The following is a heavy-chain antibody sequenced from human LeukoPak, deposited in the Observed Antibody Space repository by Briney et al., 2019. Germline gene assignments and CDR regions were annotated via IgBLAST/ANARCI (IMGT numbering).Heavy chain of an antibody. V-gene: IGHV4-61*08. CDR1: GGSISSGDYY. CDR2: IYYSGST. CDR3: AREGSLTYYYDSSGYPYYYYYGMDV. D-gene: IGHD3-22*01. J-gene: IGHJ6*02. Sequence: SETLSLTCTVSGGSISSGDYYWSWIRQPPGKGLEWIGYIYYSGSTNYNPSLKSRVTISVDTSKNQFSLKLSSVTAADTAVYYCAREGSLTYYYDSSGYPYYYYYGMDVWGQGTTVTVSS.